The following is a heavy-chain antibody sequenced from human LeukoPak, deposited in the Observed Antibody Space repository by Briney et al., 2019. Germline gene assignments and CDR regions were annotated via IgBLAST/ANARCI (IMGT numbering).Heavy chain of an antibody. CDR1: GFTFSSYS. CDR3: AREWSYYYDSSGISDY. Sequence: GGSLRLSCEASGFTFSSYSMNWVRQAPGKGLEWVSSISSSSSYIYYADSVKGRFTISRDNAKNSLYLQMNSLRAEDTAVYYCAREWSYYYDSSGISDYWGQGTLVTVSS. J-gene: IGHJ4*02. V-gene: IGHV3-21*01. D-gene: IGHD3-22*01. CDR2: ISSSSSYI.